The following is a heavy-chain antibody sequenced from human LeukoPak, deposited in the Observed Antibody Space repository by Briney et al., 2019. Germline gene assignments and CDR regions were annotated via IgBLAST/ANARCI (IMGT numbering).Heavy chain of an antibody. Sequence: SETLSLTSTVSGGSISSNYWSWIRQPPGKGPEWIGYIYNSGSTNYNPSLKSRVTISVDTSKNQFSLKLSSVTAADTAVYYCAREVAQTDFIWFGELIITTLDYWGQGTLVTVSS. J-gene: IGHJ4*02. CDR3: AREVAQTDFIWFGELIITTLDY. CDR1: GGSISSNY. CDR2: IYNSGST. V-gene: IGHV4-4*08. D-gene: IGHD3-10*01.